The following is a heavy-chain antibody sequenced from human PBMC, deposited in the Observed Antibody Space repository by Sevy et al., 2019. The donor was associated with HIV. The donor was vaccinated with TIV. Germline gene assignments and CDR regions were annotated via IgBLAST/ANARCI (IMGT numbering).Heavy chain of an antibody. J-gene: IGHJ4*02. V-gene: IGHV3-23*01. D-gene: IGHD1-26*01. Sequence: GGSLRLSSAATGFTFSSPAMSWVHQAPGKGREWVSAISGSGGSTDYADSVKGRFTISRDNSKNTLYLQMNSLRAEDTAVYYCAKDLGGGSYPFDYWGQGTLVTVSS. CDR1: GFTFSSPA. CDR3: AKDLGGGSYPFDY. CDR2: ISGSGGST.